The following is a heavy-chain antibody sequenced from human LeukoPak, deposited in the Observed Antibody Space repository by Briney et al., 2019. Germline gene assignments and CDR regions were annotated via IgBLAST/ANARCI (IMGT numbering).Heavy chain of an antibody. CDR2: ISSRSSYI. V-gene: IGHV3-21*01. Sequence: GGSLRLSCAASGFTFSSYNMEWVRQAPGKGLEWVSSISSRSSYIFYADSVKGRFTISRDNAKKSLYLQMNSLRAEDTAVYYCASGVNYFDYWGQGTLVTVSS. CDR3: ASGVNYFDY. CDR1: GFTFSSYN. D-gene: IGHD3-3*01. J-gene: IGHJ4*02.